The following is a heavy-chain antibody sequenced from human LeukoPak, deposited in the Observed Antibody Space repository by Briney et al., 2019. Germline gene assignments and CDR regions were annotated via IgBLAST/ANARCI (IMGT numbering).Heavy chain of an antibody. CDR2: IYYSGST. V-gene: IGHV4-39*07. CDR3: ARYVWGSYATFEDY. J-gene: IGHJ4*02. Sequence: SETLSLTCTVSGGSISSSSYYWGWIRQPPGKGLEWIGSIYYSGSTYYNPSLKSRVTISVDTSKNQFSLKLSSVTAADTAVYYCARYVWGSYATFEDYWGQGTLVTVSS. D-gene: IGHD3-16*01. CDR1: GGSISSSSYY.